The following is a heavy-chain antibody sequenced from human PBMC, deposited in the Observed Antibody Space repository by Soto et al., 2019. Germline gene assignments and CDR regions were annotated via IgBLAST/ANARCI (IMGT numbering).Heavy chain of an antibody. CDR2: IYYDGNT. J-gene: IGHJ6*02. D-gene: IGHD3-3*01. Sequence: PSETLSLTCTVSGDSITSSSHYWGWIRQPPGKGLECIANIYYDGNTYYNPSLKSRVTISVDTSKNQFSLKLRSVTAADTAVYYCARGSGYPSQYYYYGMDVWGQGTTVTVSS. V-gene: IGHV4-39*07. CDR1: GDSITSSSHY. CDR3: ARGSGYPSQYYYYGMDV.